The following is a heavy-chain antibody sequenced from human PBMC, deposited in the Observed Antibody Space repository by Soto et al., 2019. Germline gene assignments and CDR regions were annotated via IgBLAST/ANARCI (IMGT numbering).Heavy chain of an antibody. V-gene: IGHV3-21*01. D-gene: IGHD6-19*01. CDR3: ARDLRAVARRENWFDP. CDR2: ISSSSSYI. J-gene: IGHJ5*02. CDR1: GFTFSSYS. Sequence: GESLKISCAASGFTFSSYSMNWVRQAPGKGLEWVSSISSSSSYIYYADSVKGRFTISRDNAKNSLYLQMNSLGAEDTAVYYCARDLRAVARRENWFDPWGQGTLVTVSS.